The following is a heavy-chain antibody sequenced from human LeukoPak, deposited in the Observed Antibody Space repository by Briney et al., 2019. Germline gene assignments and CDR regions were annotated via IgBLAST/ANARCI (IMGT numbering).Heavy chain of an antibody. V-gene: IGHV1-46*01. D-gene: IGHD6-19*01. CDR1: GYTFTRHY. CDR2: INPSGGST. J-gene: IGHJ5*02. CDR3: ARERGVAVAGEGVDP. Sequence: ASVKVSCKASGYTFTRHYMQWVRQAPGQGLEWMGIINPSGGSTSYAQKFQGRVTVTRDTSTSTVYMELSSLRSEDTAVYYCARERGVAVAGEGVDPWGQGTLVIVSS.